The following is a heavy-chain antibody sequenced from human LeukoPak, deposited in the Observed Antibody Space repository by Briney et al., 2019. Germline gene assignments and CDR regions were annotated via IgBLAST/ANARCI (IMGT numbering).Heavy chain of an antibody. J-gene: IGHJ4*02. CDR1: GYSISSGYY. Sequence: SETLSLTCTVSGYSISSGYYWGWIRRPPGKGLEWIGSIYHSGSTYYNPSLKSRVTISVDTSKNQFSLKLSSVTAADTAVYYCARDLYGYEDYWGQGTLVTVSS. CDR2: IYHSGST. D-gene: IGHD5-18*01. V-gene: IGHV4-38-2*02. CDR3: ARDLYGYEDY.